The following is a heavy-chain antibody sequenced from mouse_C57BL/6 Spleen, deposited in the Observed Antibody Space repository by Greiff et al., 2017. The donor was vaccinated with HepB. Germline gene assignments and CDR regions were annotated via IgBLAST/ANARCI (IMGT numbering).Heavy chain of an antibody. CDR3: ARRGDYGFDY. J-gene: IGHJ2*01. D-gene: IGHD2-4*01. Sequence: EVQVVESGGGLVKPGGSLKLSCAASGFTFSSYAMSWVRQTPEKRLEWVATISDGGSYTYYPDNVKGRFTISRDNAKNNLYLQMSHLKSEDTAMYYCARRGDYGFDYWGQGTTLTVSS. CDR2: ISDGGSYT. V-gene: IGHV5-4*01. CDR1: GFTFSSYA.